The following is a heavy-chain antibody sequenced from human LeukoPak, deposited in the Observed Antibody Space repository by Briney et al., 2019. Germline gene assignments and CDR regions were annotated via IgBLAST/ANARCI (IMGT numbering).Heavy chain of an antibody. D-gene: IGHD3-3*01. CDR1: GGSISSGDYY. V-gene: IGHV4-30-4*08. Sequence: SETLSLTCTVSGGSISSGDYYWSWIRQAPGKGLEWIGYIYYSGSTYYNPSLKSRVTISVDTSKNQFSLKLSSVTAADTAVYYCARGNYDFWSGYAYYFDYWGQGTLVTVSS. CDR2: IYYSGST. CDR3: ARGNYDFWSGYAYYFDY. J-gene: IGHJ4*02.